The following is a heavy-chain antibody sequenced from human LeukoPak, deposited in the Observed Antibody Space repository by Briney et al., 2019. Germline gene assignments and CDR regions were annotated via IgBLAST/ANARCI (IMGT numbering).Heavy chain of an antibody. CDR2: IIPIFGTA. CDR1: GGTFSSYA. CDR3: ARGRTRHGPWDY. D-gene: IGHD2-2*01. Sequence: SVKVSCKASGGTFSSYAISWVRQAPGQGLEWMGGIIPIFGTANYAQKFQGRVTITTDESTSTAYMELSSLRSEDTAVYYCARGRTRHGPWDYWGQGTLVTVSS. J-gene: IGHJ4*02. V-gene: IGHV1-69*05.